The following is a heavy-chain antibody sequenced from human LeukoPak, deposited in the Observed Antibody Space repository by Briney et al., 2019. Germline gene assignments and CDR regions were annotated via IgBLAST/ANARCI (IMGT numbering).Heavy chain of an antibody. Sequence: ASVKVSCKASGYTFTSYDINWVRQATGQGLEWMGWMNPNSGNTGYAQKFQGRVTMTRNTSISTAYMELSSLRSEDTAAYYCARGASQRGYSYGYWYYWGQGTLVTVSS. CDR1: GYTFTSYD. D-gene: IGHD5-18*01. J-gene: IGHJ4*02. CDR2: MNPNSGNT. V-gene: IGHV1-8*01. CDR3: ARGASQRGYSYGYWYY.